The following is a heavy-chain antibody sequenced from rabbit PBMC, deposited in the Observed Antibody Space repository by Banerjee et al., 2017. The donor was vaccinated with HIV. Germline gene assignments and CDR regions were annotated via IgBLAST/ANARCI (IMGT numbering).Heavy chain of an antibody. J-gene: IGHJ4*01. CDR3: ARDLAGVIGWNFGL. D-gene: IGHD4-1*01. CDR1: GFSFSSDYW. CDR2: IYAGRSGNT. V-gene: IGHV1S45*01. Sequence: QEQLEESGGDLVKPEGSLTLTCTASGFSFSSDYWICWVRQAPGKGLEWIACIYAGRSGNTYYASWAKGRFTISRTSSTTVTLQMTSLTAADTATYFCARDLAGVIGWNFGLWGPGTLVTVS.